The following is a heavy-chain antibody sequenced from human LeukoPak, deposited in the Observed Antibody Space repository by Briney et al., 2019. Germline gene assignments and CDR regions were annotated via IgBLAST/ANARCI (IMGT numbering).Heavy chain of an antibody. D-gene: IGHD5-12*01. CDR2: IIPIFGTA. J-gene: IGHJ6*03. Sequence: SVKVSCKASGGTFISYAISWVRQAPGQGLEWMGRIIPIFGTANYAQKFQGRVTITMDESTSTAYMELSSLRSEDTAVYYCARGGYSGYDYYYYYYMDVWGKGTTVTVSS. CDR3: ARGGYSGYDYYYYYYMDV. CDR1: GGTFISYA. V-gene: IGHV1-69*05.